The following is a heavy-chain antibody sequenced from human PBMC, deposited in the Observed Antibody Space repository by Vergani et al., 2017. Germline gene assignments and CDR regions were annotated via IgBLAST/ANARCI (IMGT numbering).Heavy chain of an antibody. CDR2: IYPGDSDT. V-gene: IGHV5-51*01. Sequence: EVQLVQSGAEVRKSGESLKISCKGSGYSFTSYWIGWVRQMSGKGLEWMGIIYPGDSDTRYSPSFQGQVTISVDKSISTTYLQWSSLKASDTAIYYCAGHISTSYYFDSWGQGTLVTVSS. D-gene: IGHD2/OR15-2a*01. J-gene: IGHJ4*02. CDR1: GYSFTSYW. CDR3: AGHISTSYYFDS.